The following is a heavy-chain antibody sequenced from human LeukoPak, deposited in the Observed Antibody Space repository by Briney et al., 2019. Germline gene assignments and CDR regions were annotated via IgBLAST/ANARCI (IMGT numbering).Heavy chain of an antibody. CDR2: ISSSSSYI. Sequence: GGSLRLSCAASGFTFSSYSMNWVRQAPGKGLEWVSCISSSSSYICYADSVKGRFTISRDNAKNSLYLQMNSLRAEDTAVYYCARARIVGATFDYWGQGTLVTVSS. CDR3: ARARIVGATFDY. V-gene: IGHV3-21*01. CDR1: GFTFSSYS. D-gene: IGHD1-26*01. J-gene: IGHJ4*02.